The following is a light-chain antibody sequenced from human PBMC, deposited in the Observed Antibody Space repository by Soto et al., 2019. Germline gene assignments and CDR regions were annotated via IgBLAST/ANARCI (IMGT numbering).Light chain of an antibody. V-gene: IGLV2-23*03. CDR2: EGS. CDR3: CSCAGSSTFSYV. CDR1: SSDVGGYNY. Sequence: QSVLTQPASVSGSPGQSITISCTGTSSDVGGYNYVSWYQQHPGKAPKLMIYEGSKRPSGVSNRFSGSKSGNTASLTISGLQAEDEADYYCCSCAGSSTFSYVFGTGTKVTVL. J-gene: IGLJ1*01.